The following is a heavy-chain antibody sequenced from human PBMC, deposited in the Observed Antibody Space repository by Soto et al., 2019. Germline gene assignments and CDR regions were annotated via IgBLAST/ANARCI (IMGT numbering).Heavy chain of an antibody. D-gene: IGHD1-26*01. CDR2: IIPILGIA. Sequence: SVKVSXKASGGTFSSYTISWVRQAPGQGLEWMGRIIPILGIANYAQKFQGRVTITADKSTSTAYMELSSLRSEDTAVYYCARDAAVGLFDYWGQGTLVTVSS. CDR1: GGTFSSYT. V-gene: IGHV1-69*04. J-gene: IGHJ4*02. CDR3: ARDAAVGLFDY.